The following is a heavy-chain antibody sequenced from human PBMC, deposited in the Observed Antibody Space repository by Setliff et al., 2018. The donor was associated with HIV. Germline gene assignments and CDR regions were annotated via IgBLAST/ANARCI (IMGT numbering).Heavy chain of an antibody. Sequence: SETLSLTCTVSGYSISSGYYYSWIRQPPGKGLEWIGSIYYDGRTFYKPSLKCRLTISVDTSKNQFSLRLNSVTAADTAVYFCARGGAVSADFDSWGQGTLVTVSS. CDR2: IYYDGRT. V-gene: IGHV4-38-2*02. CDR3: ARGGAVSADFDS. CDR1: GYSISSGYY. J-gene: IGHJ5*01. D-gene: IGHD3-16*01.